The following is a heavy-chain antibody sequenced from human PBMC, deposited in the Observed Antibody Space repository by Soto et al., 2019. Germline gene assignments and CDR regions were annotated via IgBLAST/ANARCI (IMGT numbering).Heavy chain of an antibody. CDR2: ISSSSSTI. D-gene: IGHD3-22*01. Sequence: GGSLRLSCAASGFTFSSYSMNWVRQAPGKGLEWVSYISSSSSTIFYTDSVKGRFTVSRDNAKNSLYLQMNSLRAEDTAVYYCERPTYYYDSSGPPAYWGQGTLVNVSS. CDR1: GFTFSSYS. J-gene: IGHJ4*02. CDR3: ERPTYYYDSSGPPAY. V-gene: IGHV3-48*01.